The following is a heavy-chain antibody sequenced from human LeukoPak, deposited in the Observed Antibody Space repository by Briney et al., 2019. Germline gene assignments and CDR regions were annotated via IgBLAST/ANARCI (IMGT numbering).Heavy chain of an antibody. CDR2: INSDGSST. J-gene: IGHJ4*02. CDR1: GFTFSSSW. CDR3: ARADYYDSSAPTF. V-gene: IGHV3-74*01. Sequence: GGSLRLSCAASGFTFSSSWMHWVRQAPEKGLVWVSRINSDGSSTSYADSVKGRFTISRDNATNSLYLQMNSLRAEDTAVYYCARADYYDSSAPTFWGQGTLVTVSS. D-gene: IGHD3-22*01.